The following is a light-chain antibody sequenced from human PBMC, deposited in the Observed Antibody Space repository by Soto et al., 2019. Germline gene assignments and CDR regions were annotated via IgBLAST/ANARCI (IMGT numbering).Light chain of an antibody. Sequence: IQLTQSPSSLSASVGDRVTITCRAGQDIGSALPWYQQRPGKAPKLLLYDASNLEAVVPSRFSGSGSGTDFTLTINSLRPEDFATYYCHQFNGFPLTFGGGTKVQIK. J-gene: IGKJ4*01. CDR1: QDIGSA. V-gene: IGKV1-13*02. CDR2: DAS. CDR3: HQFNGFPLT.